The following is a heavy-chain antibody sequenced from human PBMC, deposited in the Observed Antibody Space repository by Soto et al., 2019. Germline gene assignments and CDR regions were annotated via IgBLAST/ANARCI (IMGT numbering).Heavy chain of an antibody. CDR1: GFTFSSYG. CDR3: ASGQMGPGRATVMDL. D-gene: IGHD3-10*01. Sequence: QVQLVESGGGVVQPGRSLRLSCAASGFTFSSYGMHWVRQAPGKGLEWVAVISYDGSNKYYADSVKGRFTISRGNSQKSLSLPLTPLRAEDTGGYYCASGQMGPGRATVMDLWGEGTT. J-gene: IGHJ6*01. V-gene: IGHV3-30*03. CDR2: ISYDGSNK.